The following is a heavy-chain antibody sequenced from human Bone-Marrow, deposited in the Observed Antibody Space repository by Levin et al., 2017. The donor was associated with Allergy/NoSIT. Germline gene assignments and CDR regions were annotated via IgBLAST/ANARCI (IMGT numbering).Heavy chain of an antibody. D-gene: IGHD3-10*01. CDR2: ITESRRYI. Sequence: GESLKISCAASGFIFSNYSMSWVRQAPGKGLEWVSSITESRRYIFYADSVKGRFTISRDNAKNSLFLQMNSLRAEDTAFYYCTSMVSWGQGTLVTVSS. J-gene: IGHJ5*02. V-gene: IGHV3-21*01. CDR3: TSMVS. CDR1: GFIFSNYS.